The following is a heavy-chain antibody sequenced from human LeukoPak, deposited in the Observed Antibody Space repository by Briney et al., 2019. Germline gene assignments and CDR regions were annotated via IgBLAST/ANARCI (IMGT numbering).Heavy chain of an antibody. CDR2: ISSSGSTI. CDR1: GFTFSSYE. V-gene: IGHV3-48*03. J-gene: IGHJ4*02. Sequence: GGSLRLSCAASGFTFSSYEMNWVRQAPGKGLEWVSYISSSGSTIYYADSVKGRFTISRDNSKNTLYLQMNSLRAEDTAVYYCARAGGWYSSSSVYFDYWGQGTLVTVSS. CDR3: ARAGGWYSSSSVYFDY. D-gene: IGHD6-13*01.